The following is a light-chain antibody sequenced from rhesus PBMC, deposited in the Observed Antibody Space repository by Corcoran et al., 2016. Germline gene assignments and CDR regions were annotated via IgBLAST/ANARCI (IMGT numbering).Light chain of an antibody. CDR3: QQYKNIPLT. CDR2: KAS. Sequence: DIQMTQSPSSLSASVGDTFTITCRASQSISSWLAWYQQKPGKAPKLLIYKASSLQSGVPSRFHGSGSWTDFTLTINSLQSEDIATDYCQQYKNIPLTFGGGTKVELK. CDR1: QSISSW. J-gene: IGKJ4*01. V-gene: IGKV1-22*01.